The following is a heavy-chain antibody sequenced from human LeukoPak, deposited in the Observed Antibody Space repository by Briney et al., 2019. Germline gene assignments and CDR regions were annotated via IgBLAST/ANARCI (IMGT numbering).Heavy chain of an antibody. Sequence: GGSLRLSCAASGFTLSSYAMSWVRQAPGKGLEWVSAISGSGGSTYYADSVKGRFTISRDNSKNTLYLQMNSLRAEDTAVYYCAKGVTYGGYDPPYNWFAPWGQGTLVTVPS. CDR1: GFTLSSYA. CDR2: ISGSGGST. J-gene: IGHJ5*02. D-gene: IGHD5-12*01. V-gene: IGHV3-23*01. CDR3: AKGVTYGGYDPPYNWFAP.